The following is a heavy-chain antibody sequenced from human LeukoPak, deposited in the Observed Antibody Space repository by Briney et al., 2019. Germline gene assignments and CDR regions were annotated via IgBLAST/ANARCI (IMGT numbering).Heavy chain of an antibody. Sequence: GGSLRLSCAASGFTVSSNYMTWVRQAPGKGLEWVAVISYDGSNKYYADSVKGRFTISRDNSKNTLYLQMNSLRAEDTAVYYCAKDQDIVVVPAAKGYYYYGMDVWGQGTTVTVSS. CDR2: ISYDGSNK. D-gene: IGHD2-2*01. V-gene: IGHV3-30*18. CDR3: AKDQDIVVVPAAKGYYYYGMDV. J-gene: IGHJ6*02. CDR1: GFTVSSNY.